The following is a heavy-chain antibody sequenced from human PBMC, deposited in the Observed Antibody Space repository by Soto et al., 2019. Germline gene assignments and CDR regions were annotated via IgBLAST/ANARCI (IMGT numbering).Heavy chain of an antibody. V-gene: IGHV1-18*01. J-gene: IGHJ5*02. CDR1: GYIFINYG. Sequence: GASVKVSCKASGYIFINYGITWVRQAPGQGLEWMGWISGYNGNTKYADKLQGRVTMTTDTSTTTAYMELMSLRSDDTAVYYCARDEVPAANWLDRWGQGTLVT. CDR3: ARDEVPAANWLDR. CDR2: ISGYNGNT. D-gene: IGHD2-2*01.